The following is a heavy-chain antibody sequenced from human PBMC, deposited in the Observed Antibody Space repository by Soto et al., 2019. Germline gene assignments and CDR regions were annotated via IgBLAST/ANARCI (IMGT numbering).Heavy chain of an antibody. CDR2: IGAAGDT. J-gene: IGHJ3*02. V-gene: IGHV3-13*01. D-gene: IGHD2-15*01. Sequence: PGGSLRLSCDASGFTFRNYAMNWVRQAPGKGLEWVSAIGAAGDTYYPGSVKGRFTISRENAKNSLYLQMNSLRAGDTAVYYCARRDCSGGSCYSHAFDIWGQGTMVTVSS. CDR3: ARRDCSGGSCYSHAFDI. CDR1: GFTFRNYA.